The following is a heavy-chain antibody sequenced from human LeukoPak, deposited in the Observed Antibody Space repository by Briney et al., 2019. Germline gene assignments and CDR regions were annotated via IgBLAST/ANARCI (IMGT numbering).Heavy chain of an antibody. CDR2: IYTSGST. D-gene: IGHD2/OR15-2a*01. V-gene: IGHV4-4*09. CDR1: GGSISSYN. Sequence: SETLTLTCTVSGGSISSYNWSWIRQPPGKGLEWIGYIYTSGSTNYNPSLKSRVTISVDTSKNQFSLKLSSVTAADTAVYYCARLFTTFGFDPWGQGTLVTVSS. J-gene: IGHJ5*02. CDR3: ARLFTTFGFDP.